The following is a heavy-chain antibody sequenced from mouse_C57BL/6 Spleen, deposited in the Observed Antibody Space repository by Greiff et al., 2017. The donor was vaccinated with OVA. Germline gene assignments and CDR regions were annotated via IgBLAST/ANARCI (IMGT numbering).Heavy chain of an antibody. J-gene: IGHJ2*01. D-gene: IGHD4-1*01. CDR1: VFTFRDYY. CDR3: ARVNWGFDY. V-gene: IGHV5-16*01. Sequence: VPLVESEGGLVQPGSSMQLSCTASVFTFRDYYMAWVRQVPETGLDWVANINYDGSSTYYLDSLKSRFIISRDNAKNILYLQMSSLKDEDTATYYGARVNWGFDYWGQGTTLTVSS. CDR2: INYDGSST.